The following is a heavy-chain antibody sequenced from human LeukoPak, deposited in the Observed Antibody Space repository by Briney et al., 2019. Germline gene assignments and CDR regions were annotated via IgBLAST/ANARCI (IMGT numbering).Heavy chain of an antibody. V-gene: IGHV3-23*01. D-gene: IGHD3-3*01. Sequence: GGSLRLSCAASGFTFSSYAMSWVRQAPGKGLEWVSAISGSGGSTYYADSVKGRFTISRDNSKNTLYLQMNSLRAEDTAVYYCAKEGPGSTIFGVVIYYYFDYWGQGTLVTVFS. CDR3: AKEGPGSTIFGVVIYYYFDY. J-gene: IGHJ4*02. CDR2: ISGSGGST. CDR1: GFTFSSYA.